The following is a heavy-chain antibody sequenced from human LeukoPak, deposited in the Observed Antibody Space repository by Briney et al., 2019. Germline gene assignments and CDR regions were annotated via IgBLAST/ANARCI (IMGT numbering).Heavy chain of an antibody. D-gene: IGHD2-8*01. V-gene: IGHV4-34*01. Sequence: SETLSLTCAVYGGSFSDFYWASIRQPPGKGLEWIGEINHSGSTNYNPSLKSRVTISVDTSKNQFSLKLTSVTAADTAVYYCARGVVLMVYAVFDSWSQGTLVTVSS. CDR3: ARGVVLMVYAVFDS. CDR1: GGSFSDFY. CDR2: INHSGST. J-gene: IGHJ4*02.